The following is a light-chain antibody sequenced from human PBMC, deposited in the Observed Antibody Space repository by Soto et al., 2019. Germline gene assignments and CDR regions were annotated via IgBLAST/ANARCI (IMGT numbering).Light chain of an antibody. J-gene: IGLJ3*02. CDR2: DND. Sequence: QSVLTQPPSVSAAPGQKVTISCSGSSSNIGNNYVSWYQQLPRTAPKLLIYDNDKRPSGIPDRFSGSKSGTSATLGITGLQTGHEAHYYCRPWHGSLSDGVFGGGAKLTVL. CDR1: SSNIGNNY. V-gene: IGLV1-51*01. CDR3: RPWHGSLSDGV.